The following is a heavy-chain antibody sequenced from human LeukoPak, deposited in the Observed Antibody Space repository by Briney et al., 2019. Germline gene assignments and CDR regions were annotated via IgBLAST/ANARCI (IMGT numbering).Heavy chain of an antibody. CDR1: GGSISSSSYY. D-gene: IGHD3-3*01. CDR2: IYYSGST. V-gene: IGHV4-39*07. CDR3: AQSYYDFWTGPLGY. Sequence: SETLSLTCTVSGGSISSSSYYWGWIRQPPGKGLEWIGSIYYSGSTYYNPSLKSRVTISVDTSKNQFSMKLTSVTAADTAVYYCAQSYYDFWTGPLGYWGQGTLVTVSS. J-gene: IGHJ4*02.